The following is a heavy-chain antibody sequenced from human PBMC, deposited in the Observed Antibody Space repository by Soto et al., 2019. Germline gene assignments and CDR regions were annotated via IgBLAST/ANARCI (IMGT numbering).Heavy chain of an antibody. V-gene: IGHV1-3*01. Sequence: QVQLVQSGAEVKKPGASVKVSCKASGYIFISYAIHWVRQAPGESLEWMGWINAANGNTRYSQNFQGRVTIARDTSASTAYMELSSLRSEDTAVYYCAREGAQWELLNWGQGTLVTVSS. CDR3: AREGAQWELLN. D-gene: IGHD1-26*01. J-gene: IGHJ4*02. CDR1: GYIFISYA. CDR2: INAANGNT.